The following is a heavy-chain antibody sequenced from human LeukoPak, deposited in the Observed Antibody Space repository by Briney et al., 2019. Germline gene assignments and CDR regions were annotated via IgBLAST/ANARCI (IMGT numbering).Heavy chain of an antibody. CDR2: ISSSSNYI. V-gene: IGHV3-21*04. Sequence: GGSLRLSCAASGFSFSSYSMKWVRQAPGKGLEWVSSISSSSNYIYYADSVKGRFTISRDNARNSLYLQMNSLRAEDTAFYYCTKGSFTDASGYYYVQPFDYWGLGTLVTVSS. D-gene: IGHD3-22*01. CDR3: TKGSFTDASGYYYVQPFDY. CDR1: GFSFSSYS. J-gene: IGHJ4*02.